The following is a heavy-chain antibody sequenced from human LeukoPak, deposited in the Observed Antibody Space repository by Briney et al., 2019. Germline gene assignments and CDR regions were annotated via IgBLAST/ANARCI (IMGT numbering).Heavy chain of an antibody. J-gene: IGHJ5*02. D-gene: IGHD4-11*01. CDR2: INPSGGSA. CDR3: ARDRGGNYIWFDP. V-gene: IGHV1-46*01. CDR1: GYTFTSYY. Sequence: ASVKVSCKASGYTFTSYYMHWVRQAPGQGLEWMGIINPSGGSASYAQKFQGRVTMTRDTPTSTVYMELSSLRSEDTAVYYCARDRGGNYIWFDPWGQGTLVTVSS.